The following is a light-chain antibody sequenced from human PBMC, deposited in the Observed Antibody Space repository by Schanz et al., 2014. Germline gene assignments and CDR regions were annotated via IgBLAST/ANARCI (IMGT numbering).Light chain of an antibody. Sequence: QSALTQPPSASGSPGQSVTISCTGTSSDVGGYNFVSWYQQIPGKAPKLMIYEVSKRPSGVPDRFSGSKSGNTASLTVSGLQAEDEADYYCAAWDDSLNGLMFGGGTKLTVL. J-gene: IGLJ3*02. V-gene: IGLV2-8*01. CDR1: SSDVGGYNF. CDR2: EVS. CDR3: AAWDDSLNGLM.